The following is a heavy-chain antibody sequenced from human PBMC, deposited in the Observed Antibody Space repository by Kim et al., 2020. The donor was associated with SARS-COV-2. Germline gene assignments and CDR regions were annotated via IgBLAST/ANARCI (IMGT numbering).Heavy chain of an antibody. CDR2: IKQDGSEK. D-gene: IGHD4-17*01. J-gene: IGHJ5*02. CDR3: ARDFDDYGDTNWFDP. V-gene: IGHV3-7*01. Sequence: GGSLRLSCAASGFTFSSYWMSWVRQAPGKGLEWVANIKQDGSEKYYVDSVKGRFTISRDNAKNSLYLQMNSLRAEDTAVYYCARDFDDYGDTNWFDPWGQGTLVTVSS. CDR1: GFTFSSYW.